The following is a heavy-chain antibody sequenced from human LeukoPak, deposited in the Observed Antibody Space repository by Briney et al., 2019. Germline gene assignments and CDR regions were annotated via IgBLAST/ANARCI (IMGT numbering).Heavy chain of an antibody. D-gene: IGHD3-10*01. CDR2: LYNSGNT. CDR3: ASGGVMVRELGTNPYYFDY. CDR1: NGSISSYS. J-gene: IGHJ4*02. Sequence: SETLSLTCTVSNGSISSYSWSWIRQTPEKGLECICSLYNSGNTNYNPSLKSRVTISVDTAKNQFSLNLCSVTAADTAVYYCASGGVMVRELGTNPYYFDYWGQGTLVTVS. V-gene: IGHV4-59*01.